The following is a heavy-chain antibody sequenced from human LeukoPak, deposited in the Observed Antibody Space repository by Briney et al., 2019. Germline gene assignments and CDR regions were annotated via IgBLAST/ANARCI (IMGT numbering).Heavy chain of an antibody. V-gene: IGHV1-18*01. CDR1: GYTFTSYG. J-gene: IGHJ6*02. CDR3: ARDPGRFLEWLSPLSGYYGMDV. CDR2: ISAYNGNT. Sequence: GASVKVSCKASGYTFTSYGISWVRQAPGQGLEWMGWISAYNGNTNYAQKLQGRVTMTTDTSTSTAYMELRSLRSDDTAVYYCARDPGRFLEWLSPLSGYYGMDVWGQGTTVTVSS. D-gene: IGHD3-3*01.